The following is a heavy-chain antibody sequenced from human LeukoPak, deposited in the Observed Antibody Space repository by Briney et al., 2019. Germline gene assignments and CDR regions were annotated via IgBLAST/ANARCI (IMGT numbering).Heavy chain of an antibody. CDR3: ATLEGGDYYDSSGYDY. D-gene: IGHD3-22*01. CDR2: ISAYNGNT. Sequence: GASVKVSCKASGYTFTSYGISWVRQAPGQGLEWMGWISAYNGNTNYAQKFQGRVTMTRDTSISTAYMELSRLRSDDTAVYYCATLEGGDYYDSSGYDYWGQGTLVTVSS. J-gene: IGHJ4*02. CDR1: GYTFTSYG. V-gene: IGHV1-18*01.